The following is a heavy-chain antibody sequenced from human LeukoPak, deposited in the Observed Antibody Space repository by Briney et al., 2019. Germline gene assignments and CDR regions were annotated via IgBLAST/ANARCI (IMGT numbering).Heavy chain of an antibody. CDR1: GYTFTSYD. J-gene: IGHJ3*02. Sequence: ASVKVSCKASGYTFTSYDINWVRQATGQGLEWMGWISAYNGNTNYAQKLQGRVTMTTDTSTSTAYMELRSLRSDDTAVYYCARDVGYSYEEDAFDIWGQGTMVTVSS. CDR3: ARDVGYSYEEDAFDI. D-gene: IGHD5-18*01. V-gene: IGHV1-18*01. CDR2: ISAYNGNT.